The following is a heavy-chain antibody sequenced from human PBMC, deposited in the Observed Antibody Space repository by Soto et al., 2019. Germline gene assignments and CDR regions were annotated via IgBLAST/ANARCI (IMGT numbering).Heavy chain of an antibody. D-gene: IGHD5-12*01. V-gene: IGHV1-69*06. CDR3: ARDRWWLRANDYYYYGMDV. J-gene: IGHJ6*02. CDR2: IIPIFGTA. CDR1: GGTFSSYA. Sequence: QVQLVQSGAEVKKPGSSVKVSCKASGGTFSSYAISWVRQAPGQGLEWMGGIIPIFGTATYAQKFQGRVTITADKSTSTAYMELSSLRSEDTAVYYCARDRWWLRANDYYYYGMDVWGQGTTVTVSS.